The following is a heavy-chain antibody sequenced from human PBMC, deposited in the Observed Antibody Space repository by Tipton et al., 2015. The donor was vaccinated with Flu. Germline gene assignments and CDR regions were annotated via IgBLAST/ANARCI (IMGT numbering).Heavy chain of an antibody. CDR3: AGSLTYYYDSTAADAFDI. Sequence: LRLSCTVSGGSISSYYWSWIRQPAGKGLEWIGRIYTSGSTNYNPSLKSRVTMSVDTSKNQFSLKLSSVTAADTAVYYCAGSLTYYYDSTAADAFDIWGPGTMVTVSS. D-gene: IGHD3-22*01. CDR1: GGSISSYY. J-gene: IGHJ3*02. CDR2: IYTSGST. V-gene: IGHV4-4*07.